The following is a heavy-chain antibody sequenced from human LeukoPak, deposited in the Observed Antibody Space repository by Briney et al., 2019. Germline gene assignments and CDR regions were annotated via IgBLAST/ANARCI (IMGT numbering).Heavy chain of an antibody. CDR3: AKRLQGAAGYLDY. CDR2: VTGSGGST. D-gene: IGHD6-13*01. Sequence: GGSLRLSCAASGFTFSSSVMNWVRQAPGKGLEWVSLVTGSGGSTYYADSLKGRFTISRDNSKNTLFLQMNSLRVEDTAVYYCAKRLQGAAGYLDYWGQGTLVTVSS. CDR1: GFTFSSSV. J-gene: IGHJ4*02. V-gene: IGHV3-23*01.